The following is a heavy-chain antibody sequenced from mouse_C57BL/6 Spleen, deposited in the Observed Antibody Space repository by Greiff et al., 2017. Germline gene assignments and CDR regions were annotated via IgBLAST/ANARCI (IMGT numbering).Heavy chain of an antibody. Sequence: VQLQESGAELVMPGASVKLSCKASGYTFTSYWMHWVKQRPGQGLEWIGEIDPSDSYTNYNQKFKGKSTLTVDKSSSTAYMQLSSLTSEDSAVYYCAITDGYLDYFDYWGQGTTLTVSS. V-gene: IGHV1-69*01. J-gene: IGHJ2*01. CDR3: AITDGYLDYFDY. CDR1: GYTFTSYW. CDR2: IDPSDSYT. D-gene: IGHD2-3*01.